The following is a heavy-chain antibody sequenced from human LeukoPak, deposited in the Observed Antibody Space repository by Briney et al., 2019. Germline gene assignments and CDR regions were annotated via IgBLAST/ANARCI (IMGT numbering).Heavy chain of an antibody. CDR3: AKGRRDGYYFDY. D-gene: IGHD5-24*01. CDR2: ISYDGSNK. J-gene: IGHJ4*02. CDR1: GFTFSNHD. V-gene: IGHV3-30*18. Sequence: GGSLRLSCAAFGFTFSNHDIHWVRQAPGKGLEWVAVISYDGSNKYYADSVKGRFTISRDNSKNRLYLQMNSLRPEDTAVYYCAKGRRDGYYFDYWGQGTLVTVSS.